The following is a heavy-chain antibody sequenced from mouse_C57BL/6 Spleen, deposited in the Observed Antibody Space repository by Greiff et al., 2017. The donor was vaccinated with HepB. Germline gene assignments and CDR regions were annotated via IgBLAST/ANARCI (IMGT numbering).Heavy chain of an antibody. V-gene: IGHV1-59*01. CDR2: IDPSDSYT. J-gene: IGHJ1*03. D-gene: IGHD3-3*01. Sequence: QVQLKQPGAELVRPGTSVKLSCKASGYTFTSYWMHWVKQRPGQGLEWIGVIDPSDSYTNYNQKFKGKATLTVDTSSSTAYMQLSSLTSEDSAVYYCARGSLSGTGYFDVWGTGTTVTVSS. CDR1: GYTFTSYW. CDR3: ARGSLSGTGYFDV.